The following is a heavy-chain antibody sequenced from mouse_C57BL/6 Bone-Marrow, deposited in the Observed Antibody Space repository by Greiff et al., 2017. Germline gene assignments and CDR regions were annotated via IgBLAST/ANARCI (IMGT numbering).Heavy chain of an antibody. Sequence: VQLQQSGPELVRPGASVKISCKASGFAFRDSWMHWVKQRPGKGLEWIGRIYPGDGDTNYNGKFKGKATMTADKSSSTAYMQLSSLTSEDSAVYVCARHYSNPYDYWVKGTTLTVSS. V-gene: IGHV1-82*01. J-gene: IGHJ2*01. CDR3: ARHYSNPYDY. CDR1: GFAFRDSW. CDR2: IYPGDGDT. D-gene: IGHD2-5*01.